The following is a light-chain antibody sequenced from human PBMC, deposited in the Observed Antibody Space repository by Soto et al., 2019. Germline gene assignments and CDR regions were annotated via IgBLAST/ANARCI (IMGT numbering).Light chain of an antibody. CDR2: GAS. V-gene: IGKV3-15*01. CDR1: QSVGTK. Sequence: IVMTQSPATLSVSPGERATLSCRASQSVGTKLAWYQQTRGQAPRLLIYGASNRETGVRARFSGSVAGTEFTRTISSLQSEDFAVDYCQQYSSLLWTFGQGTKVDIK. J-gene: IGKJ1*01. CDR3: QQYSSLLWT.